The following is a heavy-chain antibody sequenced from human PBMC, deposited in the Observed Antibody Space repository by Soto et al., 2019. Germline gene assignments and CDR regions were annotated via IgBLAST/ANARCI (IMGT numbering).Heavy chain of an antibody. J-gene: IGHJ4*02. V-gene: IGHV3-30-3*01. CDR2: ISNDGSKK. Sequence: GSLRLSCVASGFTFSTYAIHWFRQAPGKGLDWVAVISNDGSKKYFVDSVKGRFTISRDNSNNTVYLQMNSLRAEDTALYDCARSIAVAGLDAWGTATLVT. D-gene: IGHD6-19*01. CDR3: ARSIAVAGLDA. CDR1: GFTFSTYA.